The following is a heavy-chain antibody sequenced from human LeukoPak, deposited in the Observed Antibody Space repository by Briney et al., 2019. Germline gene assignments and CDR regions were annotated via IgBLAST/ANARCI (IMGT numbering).Heavy chain of an antibody. CDR3: VRVADGRSLNYFDH. CDR1: GFTFSNYN. D-gene: IGHD5-24*01. CDR2: ISSTGNTV. V-gene: IGHV3-48*01. J-gene: IGHJ4*02. Sequence: GGSLRLSCAASGFTFSNYNMNWVRQAPGKGLEWVSYISSTGNTVYYADSVKGRFTVSRDNAENSQYLQMNSLRGEDTAMFYCVRVADGRSLNYFDHWGQGTLVTVSS.